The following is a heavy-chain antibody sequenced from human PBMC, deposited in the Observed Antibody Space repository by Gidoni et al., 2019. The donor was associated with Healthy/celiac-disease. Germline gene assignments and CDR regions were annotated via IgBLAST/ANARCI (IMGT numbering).Heavy chain of an antibody. J-gene: IGHJ4*02. V-gene: IGHV3-30*18. CDR3: AKGAPPLY. Sequence: QVQLVESGGGVVQPGRSLRLSRAASGFPFSSYGMHWVRQAPGKGLAWVAVISYDGSNKYYADSVKGRFTISRDNSKNTLYLQMNSLRAEDTAVYYCAKGAPPLYWGQGTLVTVSS. CDR2: ISYDGSNK. CDR1: GFPFSSYG.